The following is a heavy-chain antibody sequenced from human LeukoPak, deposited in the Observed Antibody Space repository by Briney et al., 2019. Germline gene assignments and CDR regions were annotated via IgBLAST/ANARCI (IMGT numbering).Heavy chain of an antibody. CDR2: IYHSGST. J-gene: IGHJ4*02. V-gene: IGHV4-38-2*02. CDR1: GYSISSGYY. Sequence: SETLSLTCSVSGYSISSGYYWDWIRQPPGKGLEWIGSIYHSGSTYYNPSLKSRVTISVDTSKNQFSLKLSSVTAADTAVYYCARVYSGWYFDYWGQGTLVTVSS. D-gene: IGHD6-19*01. CDR3: ARVYSGWYFDY.